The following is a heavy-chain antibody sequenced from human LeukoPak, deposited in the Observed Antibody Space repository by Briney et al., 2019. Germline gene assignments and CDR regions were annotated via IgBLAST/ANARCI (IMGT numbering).Heavy chain of an antibody. CDR1: GGSISRYY. CDR2: IYSAGST. D-gene: IGHD1-26*01. Sequence: SETLSLTCTVSGGSISRYYWSWIRQPPGKGLEWIGYIYSAGSTNSNSSLKSRITISVDTSRNEFSLRLTSVTAADTAVYYCARHESAVGALFYWGQGSLVTVSS. CDR3: ARHESAVGALFY. J-gene: IGHJ4*02. V-gene: IGHV4-59*08.